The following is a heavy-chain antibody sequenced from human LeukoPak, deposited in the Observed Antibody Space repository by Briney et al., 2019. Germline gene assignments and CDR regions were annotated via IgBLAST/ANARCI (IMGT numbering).Heavy chain of an antibody. V-gene: IGHV3-21*01. CDR3: ARGTYYDSSGPGY. D-gene: IGHD3-22*01. Sequence: GGSLRLSCAASGFTFSSYSMNRVRQAPGKGLEWVSSISSSSSYIYYADSVKGRFTISRDNAKNSLYLQMNSLRAEDTAVYYCARGTYYDSSGPGYWGQGTLVTVSS. J-gene: IGHJ4*02. CDR2: ISSSSSYI. CDR1: GFTFSSYS.